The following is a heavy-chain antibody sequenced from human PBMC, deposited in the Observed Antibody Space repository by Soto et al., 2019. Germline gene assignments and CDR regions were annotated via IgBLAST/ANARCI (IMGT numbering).Heavy chain of an antibody. Sequence: PSETLSLTCAVSGYSISSGYYWGWIRQPPGKWLEWIGSIYHSGSTNCNPSLKSRVTMSVDTSKNQFSLKLSSVTAADTAVYYCPRDPDILPGHKPYNWFDPWGQGTLVTVSS. V-gene: IGHV4-38-2*02. J-gene: IGHJ5*02. CDR2: IYHSGST. CDR1: GYSISSGYY. CDR3: PRDPDILPGHKPYNWFDP. D-gene: IGHD3-9*01.